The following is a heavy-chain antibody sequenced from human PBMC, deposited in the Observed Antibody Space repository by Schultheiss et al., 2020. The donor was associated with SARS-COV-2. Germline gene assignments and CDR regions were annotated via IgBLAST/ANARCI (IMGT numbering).Heavy chain of an antibody. Sequence: GGSLRLSCAASGFTFSSYAMHWVRQAPGKGLEWVAVISYDGSNKYYADSVKGRFTISRDNAKNSLYLQMNSLRAEDTAVYYCASLVAYDAFDIWGQGTTVTVSS. CDR3: ASLVAYDAFDI. V-gene: IGHV3-30*07. CDR1: GFTFSSYA. D-gene: IGHD5-12*01. J-gene: IGHJ3*02. CDR2: ISYDGSNK.